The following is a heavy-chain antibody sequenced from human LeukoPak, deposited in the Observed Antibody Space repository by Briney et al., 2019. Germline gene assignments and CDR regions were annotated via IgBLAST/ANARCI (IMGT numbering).Heavy chain of an antibody. CDR1: GVSISSYY. J-gene: IGHJ4*02. Sequence: SETLSLTCTVSGVSISSYYWSWIRQPPGKGLEWIGYIYYSGSTNYNPSLKSRVTISVDTSKNQFSLKLSSVTAADTAVYYCARLYYDSSGYSSDYWGQGTLVTVSS. CDR2: IYYSGST. V-gene: IGHV4-59*01. D-gene: IGHD3-22*01. CDR3: ARLYYDSSGYSSDY.